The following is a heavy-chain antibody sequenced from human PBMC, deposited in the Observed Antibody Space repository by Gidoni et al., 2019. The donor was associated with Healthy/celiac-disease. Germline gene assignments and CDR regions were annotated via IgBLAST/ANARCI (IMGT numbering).Heavy chain of an antibody. CDR1: GFTFSSYS. CDR2: ISSSSSYI. Sequence: EVQLVESGGGLVKPGGSLRLSCAASGFTFSSYSMNWVRQAPGKGREWVSSISSSSSYIYYADSVKGRFTISRDNAKNSLYLQMNSLRAEDTAVYYCARDRVGVGDYWGQGTLVTVSS. CDR3: ARDRVGVGDY. J-gene: IGHJ4*02. D-gene: IGHD2-15*01. V-gene: IGHV3-21*01.